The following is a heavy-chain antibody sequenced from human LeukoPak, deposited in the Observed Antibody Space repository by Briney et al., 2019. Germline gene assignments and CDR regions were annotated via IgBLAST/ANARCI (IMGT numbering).Heavy chain of an antibody. CDR1: GFTFSSYA. J-gene: IGHJ4*02. CDR2: ISGSGGST. Sequence: GRSLRLSCAASGFTFSSYAMSWVRQAPGKGLEWVSAISGSGGSTYYADSVKGRFTISRDNSKNTLYLQMNSLRAEDTAVYYCARSIAVAGAYTGWGQGTLVTVSS. D-gene: IGHD6-19*01. V-gene: IGHV3-23*01. CDR3: ARSIAVAGAYTG.